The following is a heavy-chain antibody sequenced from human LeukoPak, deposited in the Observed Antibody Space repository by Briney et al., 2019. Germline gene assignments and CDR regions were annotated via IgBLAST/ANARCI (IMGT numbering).Heavy chain of an antibody. CDR2: IYTSGST. V-gene: IGHV4-4*07. Sequence: SETLSLTCTVSGASMSNYYCHWIRRSAGKGLEWSGRIYTSGSTNYNPFLKSRVTMSVDTSKNQFSLKINSLTADDTGVYYCARGYYNSSGYSFDYWGQGTLVTVSS. CDR3: ARGYYNSSGYSFDY. D-gene: IGHD3-22*01. J-gene: IGHJ4*02. CDR1: GASMSNYY.